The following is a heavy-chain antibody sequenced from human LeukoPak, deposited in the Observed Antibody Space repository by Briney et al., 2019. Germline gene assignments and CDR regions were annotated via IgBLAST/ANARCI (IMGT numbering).Heavy chain of an antibody. V-gene: IGHV1-8*01. Sequence: ASVRVSCKAAGYIFTSYGIDRVRQATGQWLEWMGWMNPNSGNTGYAQKFQGRVTMTRNTSISTAYMELSSLRSEDTAVYYCARGIAAAGTGFDYWGQGTLVTVSS. CDR3: ARGIAAAGTGFDY. D-gene: IGHD6-13*01. J-gene: IGHJ4*02. CDR2: MNPNSGNT. CDR1: GYIFTSYG.